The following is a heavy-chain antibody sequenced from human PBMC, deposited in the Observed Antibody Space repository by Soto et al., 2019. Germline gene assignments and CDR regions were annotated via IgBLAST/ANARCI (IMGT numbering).Heavy chain of an antibody. Sequence: QLHLVQSGAVVKKPGASVTVSCSASGYPVTAYYMHWVRQAPGRGLEWMGGINPATGAAKYTQTFPSRVTMHRGTSTSTVFMELSGLTSEDPAVFYWARGGGVGVAGSAAFDMWGQGTLVTVSS. J-gene: IGHJ3*02. V-gene: IGHV1-2*02. CDR3: ARGGGVGVAGSAAFDM. CDR1: GYPVTAYY. D-gene: IGHD3-3*01. CDR2: INPATGAA.